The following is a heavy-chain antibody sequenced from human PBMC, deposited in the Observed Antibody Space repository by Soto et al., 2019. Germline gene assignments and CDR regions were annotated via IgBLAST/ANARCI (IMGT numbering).Heavy chain of an antibody. Sequence: EVQLLESGGGLVQPGGSLRLSCAGSGFTFSSYAMSWVRQAPGKGLEWFSGITGSGGGTFYADSVKGRFTISRDNSKNTLYLQMNTLRPEVTAVYYCAKEPLYGSGRRRYYYDYMDVWGKGTTVTVSS. D-gene: IGHD3-10*01. CDR3: AKEPLYGSGRRRYYYDYMDV. J-gene: IGHJ6*03. CDR1: GFTFSSYA. V-gene: IGHV3-23*01. CDR2: ITGSGGGT.